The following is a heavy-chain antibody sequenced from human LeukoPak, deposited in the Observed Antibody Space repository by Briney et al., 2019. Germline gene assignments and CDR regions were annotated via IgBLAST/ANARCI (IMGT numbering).Heavy chain of an antibody. D-gene: IGHD6-13*01. Sequence: SETLSLTCAVYGGSFSGYYWSWIRQPPGKGLEWIGEINHSGSTNYNPSLRSRVTISVDTSKNQFSLKLSSVTAADTAVYHCARAHRLIAAAGSWFDPWGQGTLVTVSS. CDR1: GGSFSGYY. CDR2: INHSGST. CDR3: ARAHRLIAAAGSWFDP. V-gene: IGHV4-34*01. J-gene: IGHJ5*02.